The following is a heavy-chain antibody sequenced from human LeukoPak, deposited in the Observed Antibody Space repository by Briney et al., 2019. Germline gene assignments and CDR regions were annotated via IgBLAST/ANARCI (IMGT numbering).Heavy chain of an antibody. CDR2: ISSSGSYI. CDR1: GFTFSSYS. Sequence: PGGSLRHSCAASGFTFSSYSMNWVRQAPGKGLEWVSSISSSGSYIYYADSVKGRFTISRDNAKNSLYLQMNSLRAEDTAVYYCARARGGWYSEYWGQGTLVTVSS. V-gene: IGHV3-21*01. CDR3: ARARGGWYSEY. D-gene: IGHD6-19*01. J-gene: IGHJ4*02.